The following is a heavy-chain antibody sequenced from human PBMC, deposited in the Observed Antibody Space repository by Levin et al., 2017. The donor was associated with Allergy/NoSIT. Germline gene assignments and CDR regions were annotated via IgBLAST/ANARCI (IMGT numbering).Heavy chain of an antibody. D-gene: IGHD5-24*01. CDR3: TKGATNRATPFDY. Sequence: GGSLRLSCAASGFTFNSYAMTWVRQAPGKGLYWVSSISASGGSTYYADSVKGRFTISRDNFKNTMYLQMNSLRAEDAAVYYCTKGATNRATPFDYWGQGTLVTVSS. CDR1: GFTFNSYA. CDR2: ISASGGST. V-gene: IGHV3-23*01. J-gene: IGHJ4*02.